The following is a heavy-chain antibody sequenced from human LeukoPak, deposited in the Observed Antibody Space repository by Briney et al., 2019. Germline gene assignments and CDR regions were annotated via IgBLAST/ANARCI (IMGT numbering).Heavy chain of an antibody. CDR2: ISSSSSTI. V-gene: IGHV3-48*01. CDR1: GFTFSSYS. J-gene: IGHJ6*03. Sequence: HPGGSLRLSCAASGFTFSSYSMNWVRQAPGKGLEWVSYISSSSSTIYYADSVKGRFTISRDNAKNSLYLQMSSLRAEDTAVYYCARDSYSSSFLDYYYYMDVWGKGTTVTVSS. D-gene: IGHD6-6*01. CDR3: ARDSYSSSFLDYYYYMDV.